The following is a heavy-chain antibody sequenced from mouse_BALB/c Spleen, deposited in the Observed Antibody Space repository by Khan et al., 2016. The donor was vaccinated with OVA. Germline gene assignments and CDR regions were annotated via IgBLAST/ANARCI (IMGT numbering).Heavy chain of an antibody. J-gene: IGHJ3*01. CDR3: ARGGYGTLAY. V-gene: IGHV1-54*01. CDR1: GYAFTDYL. D-gene: IGHD2-1*01. CDR2: INPGSDNT. Sequence: QVQLQQSGAELVRPGTSVKVSCKASGYAFTDYLIEWVKQRPGQGLEWIGVINPGSDNTNYNEKFKGKATLTADKSSSTAYMQLSSLTSDDSAVYFCARGGYGTLAYWGQGTPVTVSA.